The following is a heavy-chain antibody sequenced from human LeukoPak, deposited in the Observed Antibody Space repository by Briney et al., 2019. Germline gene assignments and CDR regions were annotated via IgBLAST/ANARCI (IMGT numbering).Heavy chain of an antibody. V-gene: IGHV3-33*06. Sequence: GGSLRLSCAASGFTFSSYGMHWVRQAPGKGLEWVAVIWYDGSNKYYADSVKGRFTISRDNSKNTLYLQMNSLRAEDTAVYYCAKVEWGNYVWGSYRPGCWFDPWGQGTLVTVSS. CDR2: IWYDGSNK. CDR3: AKVEWGNYVWGSYRPGCWFDP. D-gene: IGHD3-16*02. J-gene: IGHJ5*02. CDR1: GFTFSSYG.